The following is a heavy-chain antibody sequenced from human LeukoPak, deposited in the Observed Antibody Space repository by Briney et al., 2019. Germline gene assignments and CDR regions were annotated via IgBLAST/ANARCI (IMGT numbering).Heavy chain of an antibody. CDR2: ISYDGSNK. D-gene: IGHD6-19*01. J-gene: IGHJ4*02. CDR3: ALTVAGPFDY. Sequence: GGSLRLSCAAPGFTFSSYGMHWVRQAPGKGLEWVAVISYDGSNKYYADSVKGRFTISRDNSKNTLYLQMNSLRAEDTAVYYCALTVAGPFDYWGQGTLVTVSS. CDR1: GFTFSSYG. V-gene: IGHV3-30*03.